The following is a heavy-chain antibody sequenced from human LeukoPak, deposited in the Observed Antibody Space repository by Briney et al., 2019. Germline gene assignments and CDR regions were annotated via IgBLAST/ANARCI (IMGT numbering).Heavy chain of an antibody. CDR3: ARTTTTVVTPEGFDY. CDR2: ITSGGNT. J-gene: IGHJ4*02. Sequence: GGSLRLSCAASGFTVSSNYMNWVRQAPGKGLEWVSVITSGGNTYYADSVKGRFTTSRDNSKNTLYVQMNSLRAEDTAIYYCARTTTTVVTPEGFDYWGQGTLVTVSS. D-gene: IGHD4-23*01. CDR1: GFTVSSNY. V-gene: IGHV3-53*01.